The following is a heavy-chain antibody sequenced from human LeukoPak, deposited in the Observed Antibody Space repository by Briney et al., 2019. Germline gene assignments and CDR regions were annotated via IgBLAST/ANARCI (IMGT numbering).Heavy chain of an antibody. Sequence: GESLRISCKGSGSSFISYWISWVRQMPGKGLEWMGKIYPSDSYTNYSPSFQGHVTISVDKSITTACLQWNSLRASDTAMYYCARAHDLNWYDSWGQGTLVTVSS. V-gene: IGHV5-10-1*01. CDR3: ARAHDLNWYDS. J-gene: IGHJ5*01. CDR2: IYPSDSYT. CDR1: GSSFISYW.